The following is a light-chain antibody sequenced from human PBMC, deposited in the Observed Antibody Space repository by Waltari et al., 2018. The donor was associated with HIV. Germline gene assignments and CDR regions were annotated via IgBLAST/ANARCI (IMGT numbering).Light chain of an antibody. CDR3: QQYYSTLT. Sequence: EIVMTQSPATLSVSPGGRATLFCRASQSVSNNLAWYQQKPGQGPRLLMYGATTRATGIPARFGGSGSGTEFTLTISSLQPEDVAVYYCQQYYSTLTFGGGTRVEIK. V-gene: IGKV3-15*01. J-gene: IGKJ4*01. CDR1: QSVSNN. CDR2: GAT.